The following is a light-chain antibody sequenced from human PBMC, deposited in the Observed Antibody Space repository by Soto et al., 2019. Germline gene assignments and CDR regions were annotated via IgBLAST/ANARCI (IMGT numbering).Light chain of an antibody. Sequence: DIQMTQSPSSLSASVGDRVTITCRAGQGISNDLGWYQQKPGKAPKRLIYTTSTMESGVPSRCSGSGSGTEFTLTINSLQRKDFETYYCLQHNSYPLTFGGGTKVEIK. V-gene: IGKV1-17*01. CDR2: TTS. CDR3: LQHNSYPLT. J-gene: IGKJ4*01. CDR1: QGISND.